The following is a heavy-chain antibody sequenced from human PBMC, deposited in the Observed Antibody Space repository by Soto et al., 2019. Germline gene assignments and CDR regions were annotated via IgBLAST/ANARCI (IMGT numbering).Heavy chain of an antibody. CDR1: GGSISSYY. D-gene: IGHD4-4*01. V-gene: IGHV4-59*01. CDR2: IYYSGST. J-gene: IGHJ6*02. CDR3: ARFSRATVVPLGAPGADVYGMFV. Sequence: QVQLQESGPGLVKPSETLSLTCTVSGGSISSYYWSWIRQSPGKGLEWIGYIYYSGSTNYNPSLKSRVTISVDTSKNQCSLKLSSVTAADTAVYYCARFSRATVVPLGAPGADVYGMFVWGQGTTVTVSS.